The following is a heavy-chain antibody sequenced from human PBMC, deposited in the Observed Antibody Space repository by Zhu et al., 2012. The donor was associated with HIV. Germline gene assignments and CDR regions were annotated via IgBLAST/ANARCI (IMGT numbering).Heavy chain of an antibody. CDR1: GGSISSHY. D-gene: IGHD5-24*01. CDR3: ARDMATTYFDY. CDR2: IYYSGST. J-gene: IGHJ4*02. V-gene: IGHV4-59*11. Sequence: QVQLQESGPGLVKPSETLSLTCTVSGGSISSHYWSWIRQPPGKGLEWIGYIYYSGSTNYNPSLKSRVTISVDTSKNQFSLKLSSVTAADTAVYYCARDMATTYFDYWGQGTLVTVPX.